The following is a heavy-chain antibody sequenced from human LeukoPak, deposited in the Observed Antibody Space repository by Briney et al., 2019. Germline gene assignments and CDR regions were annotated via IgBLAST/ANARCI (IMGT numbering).Heavy chain of an antibody. D-gene: IGHD3-10*01. CDR3: ARGGHYYGSGSYYRPPPYFDY. CDR1: GGSFSGYY. J-gene: IGHJ4*02. CDR2: INHSGST. Sequence: SETLSLTCAVYGGSFSGYYWSWIRQPPGKGLEWIGEINHSGSTNYNPSLKSRVTISVDTSKNQFSLKLSSVTAADTAVYYCARGGHYYGSGSYYRPPPYFDYWGQGTLVTVSS. V-gene: IGHV4-34*01.